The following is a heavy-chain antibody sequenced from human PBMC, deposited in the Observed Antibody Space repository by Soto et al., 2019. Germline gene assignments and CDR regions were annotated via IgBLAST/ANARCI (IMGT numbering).Heavy chain of an antibody. CDR2: IYPGDSDT. CDR1: VYSFTSYW. CDR3: ATPEYSRSSGAFDI. J-gene: IGHJ3*02. D-gene: IGHD6-6*01. Sequence: LGESLKISCKGSVYSFTSYWIGWVRQMPGKGLEWIGIIYPGDSDTRDSASFQGQVTISADKSISTAYLQWSSLKASDTAMSYCATPEYSRSSGAFDIWGQGTMATVPS. V-gene: IGHV5-51*01.